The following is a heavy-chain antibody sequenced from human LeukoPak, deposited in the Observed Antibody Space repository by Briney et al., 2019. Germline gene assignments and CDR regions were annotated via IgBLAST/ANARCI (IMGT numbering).Heavy chain of an antibody. J-gene: IGHJ4*02. V-gene: IGHV1-8*01. CDR3: ARGGGWAYCGGDCYDYYFDY. Sequence: EASVKVSCKASGYTFTSYDINWVRQATGQGLEWMGWMNPNSGNTGYAQKFQGRVTMTRNTSISTAYMELSSLRSDDTAVYYCARGGGWAYCGGDCYDYYFDYWGQGTLVTVSS. CDR1: GYTFTSYD. D-gene: IGHD2-21*02. CDR2: MNPNSGNT.